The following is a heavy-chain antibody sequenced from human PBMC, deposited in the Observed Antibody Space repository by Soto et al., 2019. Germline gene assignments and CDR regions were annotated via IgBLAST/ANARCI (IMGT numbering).Heavy chain of an antibody. D-gene: IGHD3-10*01. Sequence: QITLKESGPTLVKPTQTLTLTCTFSGFSLSTSGVGVGWIRQPPGKALEWLALIYWDDDKRYSPSLKSRRTITKDTSKNQVVLTMTNMDPVDTATCYCALTYYGSGSYYNVRWFDPWGQGTLVTVSS. V-gene: IGHV2-5*02. CDR2: IYWDDDK. CDR3: ALTYYGSGSYYNVRWFDP. CDR1: GFSLSTSGVG. J-gene: IGHJ5*02.